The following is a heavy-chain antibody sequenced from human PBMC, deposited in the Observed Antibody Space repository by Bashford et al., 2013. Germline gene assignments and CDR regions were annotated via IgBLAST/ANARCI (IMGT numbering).Heavy chain of an antibody. CDR1: GFTFSSYG. J-gene: IGHJ4*02. CDR2: IWYDGSST. Sequence: GGSLRLSCAASGFTFSSYGMHWVRQAPGKGLEWVAVIWYDGSSTIYADSVKGRFTISRDNAKNTLYLQMNSLRAEDTAVYYCANSPDKGYWGQGTLVTVSS. CDR3: ANSPDKGY. V-gene: IGHV3-33*03. D-gene: IGHD3-9*01.